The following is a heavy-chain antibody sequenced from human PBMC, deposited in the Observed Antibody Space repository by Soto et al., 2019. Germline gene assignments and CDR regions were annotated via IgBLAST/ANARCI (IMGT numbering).Heavy chain of an antibody. CDR3: ARSPTFGGFDI. V-gene: IGHV1-3*01. CDR1: GYTFTSYA. J-gene: IGHJ3*02. D-gene: IGHD3-16*01. CDR2: ISACNGNT. Sequence: EASVKVSCKASGYTFTSYAMHWVRQAPGQRLEWMGWISACNGNTNYAQKLQGRVTMTTDTSTSTAYMELRSLRSDDTAVYYCARSPTFGGFDIWGQGTMVTVSS.